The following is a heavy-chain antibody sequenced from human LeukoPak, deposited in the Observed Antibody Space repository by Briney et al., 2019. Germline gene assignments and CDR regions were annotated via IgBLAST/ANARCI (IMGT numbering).Heavy chain of an antibody. CDR1: GFSFSDYY. Sequence: GGSLRLSCAASGFSFSDYYMSWIRQAPGKGLEWVSYISSSGSSTYYADSVKGRFTIPRDNAKNSLYLQMNSLRAEDTAVYYCARDNSGSYSEGGFWGQGTLVTVSS. D-gene: IGHD1-26*01. V-gene: IGHV3-11*01. CDR3: ARDNSGSYSEGGF. J-gene: IGHJ4*02. CDR2: ISSSGSST.